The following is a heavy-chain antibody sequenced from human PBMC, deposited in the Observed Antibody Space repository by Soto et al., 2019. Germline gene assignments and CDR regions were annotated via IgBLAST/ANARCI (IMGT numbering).Heavy chain of an antibody. J-gene: IGHJ5*02. CDR2: IYYSGST. CDR3: ATRGDKDYYDSSGYFRFDP. CDR1: GGSISSSSYY. V-gene: IGHV4-39*01. D-gene: IGHD3-22*01. Sequence: PSETLSLTCTVSGGSISSSSYYWGWIRQPPGKGLEWIGSIYYSGSTYYNPSLKSRVTISVDTSKNQFSLKLSSVTAADTAVYYCATRGDKDYYDSSGYFRFDPWGQGTMVTVS.